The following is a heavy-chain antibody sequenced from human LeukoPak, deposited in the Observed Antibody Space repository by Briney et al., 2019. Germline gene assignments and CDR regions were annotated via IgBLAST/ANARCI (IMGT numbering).Heavy chain of an antibody. CDR3: AKPGSASTVTLDY. J-gene: IGHJ4*02. CDR1: GFTFGSYG. D-gene: IGHD4-17*01. Sequence: GGSLRLSCAASGFTFGSYGMHWVRRAPGKGLEWVAVISYDGSNKYYADSVKGRFTISRDNSKNTLYLQMNSLRAEDTAVYYCAKPGSASTVTLDYWGQGTLVTVSS. CDR2: ISYDGSNK. V-gene: IGHV3-30*18.